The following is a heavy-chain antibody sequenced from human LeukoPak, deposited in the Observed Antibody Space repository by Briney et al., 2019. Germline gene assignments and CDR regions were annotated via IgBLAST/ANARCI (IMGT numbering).Heavy chain of an antibody. V-gene: IGHV3-74*01. Sequence: GGSLRLSCAASGFAFNTYWMHWVRQAPGKGLVWVSRINGDGSTTIYTDSVKGRFTISRDNAKNTLYLQMNSLRAEDTALYYCARDRYFAPFDSWGQGTLVTVSS. CDR2: INGDGSTT. J-gene: IGHJ5*01. CDR3: ARDRYFAPFDS. CDR1: GFAFNTYW. D-gene: IGHD3-9*01.